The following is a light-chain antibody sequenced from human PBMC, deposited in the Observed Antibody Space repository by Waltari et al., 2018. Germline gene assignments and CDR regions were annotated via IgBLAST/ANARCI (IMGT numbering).Light chain of an antibody. V-gene: IGKV3-11*01. CDR1: QRVSSY. CDR3: QQRSNWPIT. J-gene: IGKJ5*01. CDR2: DAS. Sequence: EIVLTQSPATLSLSPGERATLSCRASQRVSSYLAWYQQKPGQTPRLLIYDASNRATGIPARFSGSGSGTDFTLTIAGLEPEDFALYYCQQRSNWPITFGQGTRLEIK.